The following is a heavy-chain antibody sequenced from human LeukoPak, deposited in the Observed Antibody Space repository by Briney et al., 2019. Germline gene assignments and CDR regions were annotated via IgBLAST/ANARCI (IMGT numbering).Heavy chain of an antibody. D-gene: IGHD1-26*01. V-gene: IGHV3-21*01. CDR1: GFTFSSYS. CDR3: ARDLRGYGQWDDWVIDY. Sequence: GGSLRLSCAASGFTFSSYSTNWVRQAPGKGLEWVSSISSSSSYIYYADSVKGRFTISRDNAKNSLYLQMNSLRAEDTAVYYCARDLRGYGQWDDWVIDYWGQGTLVTVSS. CDR2: ISSSSSYI. J-gene: IGHJ4*02.